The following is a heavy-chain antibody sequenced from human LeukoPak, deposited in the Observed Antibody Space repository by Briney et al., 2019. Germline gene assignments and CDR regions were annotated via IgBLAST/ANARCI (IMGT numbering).Heavy chain of an antibody. J-gene: IGHJ4*02. Sequence: SETLSLTCTVSGGSISSHYWSWIRQPPGKGLGWIGYIYYSGSTNYNPSLKSRVTISVDTSKNQFSLKLSSVTAADTAVYYCARIRSSSWCKSLFDYWGQGTLVTVSS. CDR3: ARIRSSSWCKSLFDY. V-gene: IGHV4-59*11. CDR1: GGSISSHY. CDR2: IYYSGST. D-gene: IGHD6-13*01.